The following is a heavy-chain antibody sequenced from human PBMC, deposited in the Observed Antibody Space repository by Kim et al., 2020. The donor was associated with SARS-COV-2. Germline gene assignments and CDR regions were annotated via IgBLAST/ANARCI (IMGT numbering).Heavy chain of an antibody. CDR1: GFTLRNYW. D-gene: IGHD2-15*01. Sequence: GGSLRLSCVASGFTLRNYWMHWVRQAPGKGLVWVSRITNDGSSTTYADSVKGRFTISRDTAKNMLYLQMDSLRGEDTAVYYCARGGVVAAFDSWGQGTMV. J-gene: IGHJ3*02. V-gene: IGHV3-74*01. CDR2: ITNDGSST. CDR3: ARGGVVAAFDS.